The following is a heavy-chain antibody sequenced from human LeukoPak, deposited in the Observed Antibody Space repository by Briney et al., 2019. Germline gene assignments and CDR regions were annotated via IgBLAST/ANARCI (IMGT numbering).Heavy chain of an antibody. CDR2: IRQDGSDK. J-gene: IGHJ4*02. V-gene: IGHV3-7*01. CDR1: GFTFSSNW. D-gene: IGHD2-15*01. Sequence: GGSLRLSCAASGFTFSSNWMSWVRQAPAKGLEWVANIRQDGSDKYYMDSVKGRFTISRDNAKNSLSLQMNSLRAEDTAVYYCARDRDCGDGGCYPHFDYWGQGVQVTVSS. CDR3: ARDRDCGDGGCYPHFDY.